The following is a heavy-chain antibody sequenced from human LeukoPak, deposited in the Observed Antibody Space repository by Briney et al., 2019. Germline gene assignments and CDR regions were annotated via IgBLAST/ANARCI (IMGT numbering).Heavy chain of an antibody. J-gene: IGHJ4*02. CDR2: ISGSGGST. Sequence: GSLRLSCAASGFTFSSYAMSWVRQAPGKGLEWVLAISGSGGSTYYADSVKGRFTISRDNSKNTLYLQMNSLRAEDTAVYYCAYDFWSGYSHWGQGTLVTVSS. CDR1: GFTFSSYA. CDR3: AYDFWSGYSH. V-gene: IGHV3-23*01. D-gene: IGHD3-3*01.